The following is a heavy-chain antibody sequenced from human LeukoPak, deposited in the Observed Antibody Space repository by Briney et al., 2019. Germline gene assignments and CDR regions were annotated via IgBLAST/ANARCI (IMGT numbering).Heavy chain of an antibody. Sequence: GGSLRLSCAASAFTFSSYAMSWVRQAPGKGLEWVSAISGSGGSTYYADSVKGRFTISRDNAKNSLYLRMDSLRAEDTAVYYCARAPASSSWYFAFDIWGQGTMVTVSS. CDR3: ARAPASSSWYFAFDI. CDR1: AFTFSSYA. J-gene: IGHJ3*02. V-gene: IGHV3-23*01. CDR2: ISGSGGST. D-gene: IGHD6-13*01.